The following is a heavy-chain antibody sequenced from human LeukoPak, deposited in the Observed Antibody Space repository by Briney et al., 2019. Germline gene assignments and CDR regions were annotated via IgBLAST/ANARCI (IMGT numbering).Heavy chain of an antibody. J-gene: IGHJ4*02. CDR1: GYTFTDYY. V-gene: IGHV1-2*02. Sequence: EASVKVSCKASGYTFTDYYMHWVRQALGQGLEWMGWINPNSGGTNYAQKFQGRVTMTRDTSISTAYMELSGLRSDDTAVYYCARDDNFDYWGQGTLVTVSS. CDR2: INPNSGGT. CDR3: ARDDNFDY.